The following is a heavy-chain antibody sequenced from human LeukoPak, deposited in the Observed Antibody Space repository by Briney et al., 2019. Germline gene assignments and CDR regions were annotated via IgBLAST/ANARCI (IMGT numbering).Heavy chain of an antibody. J-gene: IGHJ5*02. CDR1: GGSFSGYY. CDR3: ARGAGKYYDSNGYSS. D-gene: IGHD3-22*01. Sequence: SETLSLTCAVYGGSFSGYYWSWIRQPPGKGLEWIGEINHSGSTNYNPSLKSRVTISVDTSKNQFSLKLSSVTAADTAVYYCARGAGKYYDSNGYSSWGQGTLVTVSS. V-gene: IGHV4-34*01. CDR2: INHSGST.